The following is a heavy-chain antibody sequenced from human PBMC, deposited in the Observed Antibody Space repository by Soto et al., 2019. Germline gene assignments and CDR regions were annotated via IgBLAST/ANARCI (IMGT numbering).Heavy chain of an antibody. J-gene: IGHJ5*02. D-gene: IGHD3-3*01. V-gene: IGHV3-23*01. Sequence: PGGSLRLSCAASGFTFSDSAMSWVRQAPGKGLEWVAAISSGGGNTYYADSVRGRVTISRDNSKNTLYLQLNNVRADDTAVYYCAKDPPTITGNKVWYDPWGQGTLVTVFS. CDR1: GFTFSDSA. CDR3: AKDPPTITGNKVWYDP. CDR2: ISSGGGNT.